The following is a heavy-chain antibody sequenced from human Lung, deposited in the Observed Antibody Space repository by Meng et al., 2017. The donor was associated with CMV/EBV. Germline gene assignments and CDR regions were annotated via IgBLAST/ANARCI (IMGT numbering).Heavy chain of an antibody. Sequence: QFPLKDSGPTRFKPQQSHTLPCTSSGFSLSPSGVGVGWIRQAPGKALEFLAIINGDNEKRYRPSLESRLTVTKDTSKNQVVLTMTNMVPVDTATYYCARAAARPSDWFDPWGQGTLVTVSS. J-gene: IGHJ5*02. CDR3: ARAAARPSDWFDP. V-gene: IGHV2-5*02. D-gene: IGHD6-6*01. CDR1: GFSLSPSGVG. CDR2: INGDNEK.